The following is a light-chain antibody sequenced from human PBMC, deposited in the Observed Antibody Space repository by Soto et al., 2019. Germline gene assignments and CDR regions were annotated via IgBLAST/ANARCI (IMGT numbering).Light chain of an antibody. J-gene: IGKJ1*01. CDR3: QQYGSLPPWT. Sequence: EIVMTQSPVTLSVSPGERATLFCRASQSVSINLAWYQQNPGQAPRLLIYGASTRATGVPARFSGSGSGTEFTLTINSLQSEDFAVYYCQQYGSLPPWTFGQGTKVDIK. V-gene: IGKV3-15*01. CDR2: GAS. CDR1: QSVSIN.